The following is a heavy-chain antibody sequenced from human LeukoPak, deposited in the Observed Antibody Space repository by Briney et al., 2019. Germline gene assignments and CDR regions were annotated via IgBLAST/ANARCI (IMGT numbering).Heavy chain of an antibody. CDR1: ENTFTNYY. CDR2: INPNSGGT. D-gene: IGHD4-23*01. J-gene: IGHJ4*02. CDR3: AMFPSYGGNSE. V-gene: IGHV1-2*04. Sequence: ASVKVACKASENTFTNYYMHWVRQAPGQGLEWLGLINPNSGGTNYAQKFQGWVTMTRDTSISTAYMELSRLRSDDTAVYYCAMFPSYGGNSEWGQGTLVTVSS.